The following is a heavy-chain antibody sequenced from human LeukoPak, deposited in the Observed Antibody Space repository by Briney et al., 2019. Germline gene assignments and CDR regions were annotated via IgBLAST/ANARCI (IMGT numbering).Heavy chain of an antibody. CDR2: IIPILGIA. J-gene: IGHJ4*02. Sequence: GASVNVSCKASGGTFSSYAISGVRQAPGQGLEWMGRIIPILGIANYTQKLQGRVTITADKSTSTAYIELSRLRSEDTAVYYCARDTYYYDSSGLDYWGQGTLVTVSS. V-gene: IGHV1-69*04. D-gene: IGHD3-22*01. CDR1: GGTFSSYA. CDR3: ARDTYYYDSSGLDY.